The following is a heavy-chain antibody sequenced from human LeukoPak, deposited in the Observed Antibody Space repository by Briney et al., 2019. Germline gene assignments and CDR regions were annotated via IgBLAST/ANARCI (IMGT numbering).Heavy chain of an antibody. CDR2: ISTDARTI. Sequence: QAGGSLSLSGAASGFAFSSNWMHWVRQAPGTGLVWVSHISTDARTITYADFVKGRFTISRDNAKNTLYLQMNSPTAEDTAVYFWARLTGTSSPGVDYWGQGTLVTVSS. CDR3: ARLTGTSSPGVDY. V-gene: IGHV3-74*01. D-gene: IGHD1-14*01. CDR1: GFAFSSNW. J-gene: IGHJ4*02.